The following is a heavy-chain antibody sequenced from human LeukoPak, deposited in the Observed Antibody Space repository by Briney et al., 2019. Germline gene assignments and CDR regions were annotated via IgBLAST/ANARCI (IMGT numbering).Heavy chain of an antibody. J-gene: IGHJ4*02. V-gene: IGHV3-7*03. CDR3: AKGTTVTTSTIDY. CDR2: IMQDGSEK. Sequence: PGGSLRLSCAASGFTFSSYWMSWVRQAPGKGLEWVANIMQDGSEKNYVDSVKGRFTISRDNAKNSLCLQMNSLRAEDTAVCYCAKGTTVTTSTIDYWGQGTLVTVSS. D-gene: IGHD4-17*01. CDR1: GFTFSSYW.